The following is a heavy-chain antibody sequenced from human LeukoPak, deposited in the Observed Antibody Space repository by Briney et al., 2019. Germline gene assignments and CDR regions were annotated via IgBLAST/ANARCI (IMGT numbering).Heavy chain of an antibody. CDR3: ARVTYGDYIDY. J-gene: IGHJ4*02. V-gene: IGHV1-46*01. CDR1: GYTFTSYY. CDR2: INLSGGST. Sequence: ASVKDSCKASGYTFTSYYMHWVRQAPGQGLEWMGIINLSGGSTSYAQKFQGRVTMTRDTSTSTVYMELSSLRSEDTAVYYCARVTYGDYIDYWGQGTLVTVSS. D-gene: IGHD4-17*01.